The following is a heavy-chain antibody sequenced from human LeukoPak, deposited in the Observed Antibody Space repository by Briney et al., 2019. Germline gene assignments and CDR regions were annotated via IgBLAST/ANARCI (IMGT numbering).Heavy chain of an antibody. CDR3: ARDPDYYDSSGPTDY. CDR2: ISSSSSYI. CDR1: GFTFSIYS. V-gene: IGHV3-21*01. Sequence: GGSLRLSCAASGFTFSIYSMNWVRQAPGKGLEWVSSISSSSSYIYYADSVKGRFTISRDNAKNSLYLQMNSLRAEDTAVYYCARDPDYYDSSGPTDYWGQGTLVTVSS. D-gene: IGHD3-22*01. J-gene: IGHJ4*02.